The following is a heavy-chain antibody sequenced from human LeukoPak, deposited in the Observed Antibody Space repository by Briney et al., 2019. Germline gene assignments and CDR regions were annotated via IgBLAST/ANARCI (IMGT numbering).Heavy chain of an antibody. CDR3: ARGPYSSGWFVRDSAPYYFDY. CDR2: IKQDGSEK. V-gene: IGHV3-7*01. J-gene: IGHJ4*02. D-gene: IGHD6-19*01. CDR1: GFPFSSYW. Sequence: GGSLRLSCVASGFPFSSYWMTWVRQAPGKGLEWVANIKQDGSEKDYVDSVKGRFTISRDNAKNSLYLQMNSLRAEDTAVYYCARGPYSSGWFVRDSAPYYFDYWGQGTLVTVSS.